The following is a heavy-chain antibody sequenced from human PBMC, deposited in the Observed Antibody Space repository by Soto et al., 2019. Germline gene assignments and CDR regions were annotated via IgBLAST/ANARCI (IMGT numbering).Heavy chain of an antibody. CDR2: ISGSGGST. J-gene: IGHJ6*03. D-gene: IGHD3-9*01. V-gene: IGHV3-23*01. CDR3: AKYPHFDFDYMDV. Sequence: PGWSLRLSCAASGFTFSSYAMSWVRQAPGKGLEWVSAISGSGGSTYYADSVKGRFTISRDNSKNTLYLQMNSLRAEDTAVYYCAKYPHFDFDYMDVWGKGTTVTVSS. CDR1: GFTFSSYA.